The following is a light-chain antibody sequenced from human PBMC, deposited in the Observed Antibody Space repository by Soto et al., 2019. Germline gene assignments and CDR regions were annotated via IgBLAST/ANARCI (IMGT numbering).Light chain of an antibody. CDR1: QSVSRS. V-gene: IGKV3-15*01. J-gene: IGKJ5*01. CDR2: GAS. CDR3: QQYKGWHPIT. Sequence: EIMMTQSPPTLSVSPGERAALACRASQSVSRSLAWYQQKPGQAPRILVYGASTRATGTPARFSGSGSGTELTLTISTLQSEDFAVYYCQQYKGWHPITFGQGTRLEIK.